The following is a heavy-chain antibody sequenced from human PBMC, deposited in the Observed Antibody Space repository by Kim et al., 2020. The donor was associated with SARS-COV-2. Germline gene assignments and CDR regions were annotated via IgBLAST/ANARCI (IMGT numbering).Heavy chain of an antibody. CDR3: AKDKVAVAGPGRFEYFQH. Sequence: GGSLRLSCAASGFTFDDYAMHWVRQAPGKGLEWVSGISWNSGSIGYADSVKGRFTISRDNAKNSLYLQMNSLRAEDTALYYCAKDKVAVAGPGRFEYFQHWGQGTLVTVSS. V-gene: IGHV3-9*01. CDR2: ISWNSGSI. J-gene: IGHJ1*01. D-gene: IGHD6-19*01. CDR1: GFTFDDYA.